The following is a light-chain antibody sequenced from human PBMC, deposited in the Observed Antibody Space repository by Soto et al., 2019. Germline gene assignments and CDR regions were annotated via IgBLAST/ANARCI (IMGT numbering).Light chain of an antibody. V-gene: IGKV3-11*01. CDR2: DAS. CDR3: QQRSNWPPLT. J-gene: IGKJ4*01. Sequence: EIVLTQSPATLSLSPGERATLSCRASQSVSSYLAWYQQKPGQAPRLLIYDASNRATGIPARFSGSGSGTDFPLTISRLEPEDFAVYYCQQRSNWPPLTFGGGTKVEMK. CDR1: QSVSSY.